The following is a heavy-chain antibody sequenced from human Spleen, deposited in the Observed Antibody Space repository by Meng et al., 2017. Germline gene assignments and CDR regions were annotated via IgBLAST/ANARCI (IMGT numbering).Heavy chain of an antibody. CDR2: ISAGTSYK. D-gene: IGHD3-10*01. CDR3: AKDTRGYGDSPYYFYGLDV. J-gene: IGHJ6*02. Sequence: GESLKISCAASGFTFSTYNMNWVRQTPGKGLEWVSFISAGTSYKYYADSVKGRFTISRDNSKNTLYLQMNSLRAEDTAVYYCAKDTRGYGDSPYYFYGLDVWGQGTTVTVSS. CDR1: GFTFSTYN. V-gene: IGHV3-21*04.